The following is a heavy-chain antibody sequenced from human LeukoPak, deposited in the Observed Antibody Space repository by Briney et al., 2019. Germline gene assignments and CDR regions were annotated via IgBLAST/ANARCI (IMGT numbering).Heavy chain of an antibody. CDR1: GGSISSYY. CDR2: IYNSGST. Sequence: SETLSLTCTVSGGSISSYYWTWIRQPPGKGLEWIAYIYNSGSTNYSPSLKSRVTISVDTSRNQFSLKLSSVTAADTAVYYCARDPFWSGYPYYYYYGMDVWGQGTTVTVSS. J-gene: IGHJ6*02. V-gene: IGHV4-59*01. D-gene: IGHD3-3*01. CDR3: ARDPFWSGYPYYYYYGMDV.